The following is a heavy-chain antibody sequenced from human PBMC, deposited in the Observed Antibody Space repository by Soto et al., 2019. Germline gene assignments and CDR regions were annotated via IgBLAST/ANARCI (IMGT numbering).Heavy chain of an antibody. CDR2: TYSGGST. Sequence: PGGSLGLSCAASGFTVSSNYMSWVRQAPGKGLEWVSVTYSGGSTYYADSVKGRFTISRDNSKNTLYLQMNSLRAEDTAVYYCARATFDGSRYSSSEFDYWGQGTLVTVSS. V-gene: IGHV3-66*01. CDR3: ARATFDGSRYSSSEFDY. D-gene: IGHD6-6*01. CDR1: GFTVSSNY. J-gene: IGHJ4*02.